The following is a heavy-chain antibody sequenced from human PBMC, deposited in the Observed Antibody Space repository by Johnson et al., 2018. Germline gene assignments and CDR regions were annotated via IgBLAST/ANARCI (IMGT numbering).Heavy chain of an antibody. CDR3: ARDSNWNDLIYYYYYMDV. J-gene: IGHJ6*03. D-gene: IGHD1-1*01. CDR2: INSDGSST. CDR1: GFTFSSYW. Sequence: VQLVESGGGFVQPGGSMRLSCAASGFTFSSYWMHWVRQAPGKGLVWVSRINSDGSSTSYADSVKGRFTISRDNAKNTLYLQMNSLRAEDTAVYYCARDSNWNDLIYYYYYMDVWGKGTTVTVSS. V-gene: IGHV3-74*01.